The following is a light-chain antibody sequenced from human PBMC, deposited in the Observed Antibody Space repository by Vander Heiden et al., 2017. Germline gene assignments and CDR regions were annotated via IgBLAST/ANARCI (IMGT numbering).Light chain of an antibody. CDR1: QGISSY. CDR3: QQLNSYPA. Sequence: DIQLTQSPSFLSASVGDRVTIPCRASQGISSYLAWYQQKPGKAPKLLIYAASTVQSGVPSRFSGSGSGTEFTLTISSLQPEDFATYYCQQLNSYPAFGGWTKVEIK. V-gene: IGKV1-9*01. J-gene: IGKJ4*01. CDR2: AAS.